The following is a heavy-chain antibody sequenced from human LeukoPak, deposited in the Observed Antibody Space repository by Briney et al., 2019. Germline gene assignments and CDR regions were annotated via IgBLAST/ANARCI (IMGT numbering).Heavy chain of an antibody. CDR3: ARDHSGYLTYYFDY. Sequence: GGSLRLSCAASGFTGSSNYMSWVRQAPGEGLEWVSVIYSGGSTYYADSVKGRFTISRDNSKNTLYLQMNSLRAEDTAVYYCARDHSGYLTYYFDYWGQGTLVTVSS. V-gene: IGHV3-53*01. CDR2: IYSGGST. J-gene: IGHJ4*02. D-gene: IGHD3-22*01. CDR1: GFTGSSNY.